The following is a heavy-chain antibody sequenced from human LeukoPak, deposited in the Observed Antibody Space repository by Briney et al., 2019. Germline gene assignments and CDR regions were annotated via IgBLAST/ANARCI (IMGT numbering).Heavy chain of an antibody. CDR2: ISAYNGNT. Sequence: GASVKVSCKASGYTFTSYGISWVRQAPGQGLEWMGWISAYNGNTNYAQKLQGRVTMTTDTSTSTAYMELRSLRSDDTAVYYCARDPFEGGGEDYYDSSGSLDYWGQGTLVTVSS. CDR3: ARDPFEGGGEDYYDSSGSLDY. J-gene: IGHJ4*02. V-gene: IGHV1-18*01. CDR1: GYTFTSYG. D-gene: IGHD3-22*01.